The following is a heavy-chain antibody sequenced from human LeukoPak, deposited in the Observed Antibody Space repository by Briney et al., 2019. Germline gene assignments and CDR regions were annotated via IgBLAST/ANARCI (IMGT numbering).Heavy chain of an antibody. CDR1: GFTISSYS. V-gene: IGHV3-23*01. Sequence: PGGSLRLSCAASGFTISSYSKSWSRQAPGKGLEWVSAISGSGGSTYYADSVKGRFTISRDNSKNTLYLQMNSLRAEDTAVYYCAKEIMLGSFDYWGQGTLVTVSS. CDR3: AKEIMLGSFDY. J-gene: IGHJ4*02. D-gene: IGHD3-16*01. CDR2: ISGSGGST.